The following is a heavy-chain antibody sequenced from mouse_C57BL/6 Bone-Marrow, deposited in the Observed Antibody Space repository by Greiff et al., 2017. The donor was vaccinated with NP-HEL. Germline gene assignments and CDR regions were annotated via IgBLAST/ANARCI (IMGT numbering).Heavy chain of an antibody. Sequence: QVQLQQSGAELAKPGASVKLSCKASGYTFTSYWMHWVKQRPGQGLEWIGYLNPSSGYPKYNQKFKDKATLTADNSSSTAYMQLSSLTYEDSAVYDCAREEFYPYYAMDYWGQGTSVTVSS. CDR1: GYTFTSYW. CDR3: AREEFYPYYAMDY. J-gene: IGHJ4*01. V-gene: IGHV1-7*01. CDR2: LNPSSGYP. D-gene: IGHD2-1*01.